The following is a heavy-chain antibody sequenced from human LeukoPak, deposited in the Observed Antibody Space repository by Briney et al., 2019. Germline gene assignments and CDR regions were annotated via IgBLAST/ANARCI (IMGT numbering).Heavy chain of an antibody. D-gene: IGHD3-22*01. Sequence: ASVKVSCKASGYTFTSYGISWVRQAPGQGLEWMGWISAYNGNTNYAQKLQGRVTMTTDTSTSTAYMELRSLRSDDTAVYYCARDGAYYYDSSGYWSFDYWGQGTLVTVSS. CDR2: ISAYNGNT. J-gene: IGHJ4*02. V-gene: IGHV1-18*01. CDR3: ARDGAYYYDSSGYWSFDY. CDR1: GYTFTSYG.